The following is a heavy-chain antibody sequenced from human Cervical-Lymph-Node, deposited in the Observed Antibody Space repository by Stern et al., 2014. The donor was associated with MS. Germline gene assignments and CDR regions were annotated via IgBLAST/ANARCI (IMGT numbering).Heavy chain of an antibody. V-gene: IGHV3-9*01. D-gene: IGHD1-1*01. J-gene: IGHJ6*02. CDR2: ISWNGGSM. Sequence: EVQLEESGGGLVQPGRSLRLSCAASGFTFDDYAMHWVRQGPGKGLEWVSGISWNGGSMVYADSVKGRFTISRDNAKHSLYLQMSSLRPEDTALYYCAKGGLKTTGYYYNDMDVWGQGTTVTVSS. CDR1: GFTFDDYA. CDR3: AKGGLKTTGYYYNDMDV.